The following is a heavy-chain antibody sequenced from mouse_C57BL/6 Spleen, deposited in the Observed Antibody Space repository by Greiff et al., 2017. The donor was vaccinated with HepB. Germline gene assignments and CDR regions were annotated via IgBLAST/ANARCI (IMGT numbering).Heavy chain of an antibody. V-gene: IGHV1-64*01. CDR1: GYTFPSYW. J-gene: IGHJ3*01. Sequence: QVQLQQPGAELVKPGASVKLSCKASGYTFPSYWMHWVKQSPGQGLEWIGMIHPNSGSTNYNEKFKSKATLTVDKSSSTAYMQLSSLTSEDSAVYYCARDLYDYAFAYWGQGTLVTVSA. CDR3: ARDLYDYAFAY. CDR2: IHPNSGST. D-gene: IGHD2-4*01.